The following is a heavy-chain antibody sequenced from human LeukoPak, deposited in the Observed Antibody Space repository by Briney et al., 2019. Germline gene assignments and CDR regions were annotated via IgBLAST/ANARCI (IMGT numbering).Heavy chain of an antibody. Sequence: GGSLRLSCAASGFTFSSYRMNWVRQAPGKGLEWVSYISSSSSTIYYADSVKGRFTISRDNAKNSLYLQMNSLRDEDTAVYYCAREVADCSSTSCYMMIYYYGMDVWGQGTTVTVSS. CDR2: ISSSSSTI. V-gene: IGHV3-48*02. CDR3: AREVADCSSTSCYMMIYYYGMDV. J-gene: IGHJ6*02. CDR1: GFTFSSYR. D-gene: IGHD2-2*01.